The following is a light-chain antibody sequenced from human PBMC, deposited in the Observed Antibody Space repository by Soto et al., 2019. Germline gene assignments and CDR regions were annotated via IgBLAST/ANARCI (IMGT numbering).Light chain of an antibody. CDR2: GAS. V-gene: IGKV3-15*01. CDR1: QSVSSN. CDR3: QQCNNWPLT. Sequence: EIVLPQAPGTLSLSPGERATLSCRASQSVSSNLAWYQQKPGQAPRLLIYGASTRATGIPARFSGSGSGTEFTLTISSLQSEDFAVYYCQQCNNWPLTFGGGTKVDI. J-gene: IGKJ4*01.